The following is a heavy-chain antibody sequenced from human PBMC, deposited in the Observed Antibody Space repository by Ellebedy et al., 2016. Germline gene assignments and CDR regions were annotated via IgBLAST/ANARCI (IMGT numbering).Heavy chain of an antibody. CDR2: SIPLFGVT. CDR3: ARFINDVVAGPASTAMHAFDV. D-gene: IGHD2-2*01. V-gene: IGHV1-69*05. J-gene: IGHJ3*01. CDR1: GGTFDNYA. Sequence: SVKVSXXPSGGTFDNYAISWVRQAPGQGLEWMGGSIPLFGVTNYAQKFQGRVTLGTDESTKAAYMEINSLRSEDTATYFCARFINDVVAGPASTAMHAFDVWGQGTKVTVSS.